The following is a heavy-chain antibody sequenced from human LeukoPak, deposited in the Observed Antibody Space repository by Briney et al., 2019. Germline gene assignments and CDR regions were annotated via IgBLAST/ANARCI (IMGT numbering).Heavy chain of an antibody. J-gene: IGHJ4*02. CDR1: GFTFSSYE. CDR2: ISSSSSTI. CDR3: ARGSGYKYGFTGRERTKSRLDY. D-gene: IGHD5-18*01. V-gene: IGHV3-48*01. Sequence: PGGSLRLSCAASGFTFSSYEMNWVRQAPGKGLEWVSYISSSSSTIYYADSVKGRFTISRDNAKNSLYLQMNSLRAEDTAVYYCARGSGYKYGFTGRERTKSRLDYWGQGTLVTVSS.